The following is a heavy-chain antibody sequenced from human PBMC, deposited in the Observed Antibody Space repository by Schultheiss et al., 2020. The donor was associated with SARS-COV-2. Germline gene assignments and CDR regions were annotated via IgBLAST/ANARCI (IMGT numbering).Heavy chain of an antibody. D-gene: IGHD6-19*01. CDR3: ARQDSGWAFDY. CDR2: IEPSDSYT. V-gene: IGHV5-10-1*01. CDR1: GYSFTSYW. J-gene: IGHJ4*02. Sequence: GGSLRLSCKGSGYSFTSYWISWVRQMPGKGLEWMGRIEPSDSYTNYSPSFQGHVTISTDKSISTAYLQWSSLKASDIAMYYCARQDSGWAFDYWGQGTLVTVSS.